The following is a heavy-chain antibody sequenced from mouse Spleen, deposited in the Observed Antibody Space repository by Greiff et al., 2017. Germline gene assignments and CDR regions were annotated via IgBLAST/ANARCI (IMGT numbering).Heavy chain of an antibody. CDR2: INYDGSST. V-gene: IGHV5-16*01. D-gene: IGHD1-1*01. CDR1: GFTFSDYY. J-gene: IGHJ1*01. CDR3: ARASYYGSSYDWYFDV. Sequence: DVKLVESEGGLVQPGSSMKLSCTASGFTFSDYYMAWVRQVPEKGLEWVANINYDGSSTYYLDSLKSRFIISRDNAKNILYLQMSSLKSEDTATYYCARASYYGSSYDWYFDVWGAGTTVTVSS.